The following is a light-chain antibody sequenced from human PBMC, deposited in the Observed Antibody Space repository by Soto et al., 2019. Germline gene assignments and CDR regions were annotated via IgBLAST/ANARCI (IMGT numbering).Light chain of an antibody. J-gene: IGKJ1*01. Sequence: EIVMRQSRRTVRPSPGDRVTVYCRASQSVSSNLVGYQQKPHAAPRRLIYGASTRTAGTPASLSGGGSGTEFILTIRSLLDEDFAVYYCQQYSTRWQTFGQGTKVDI. CDR2: GAS. V-gene: IGKV3D-15*01. CDR1: QSVSSN. CDR3: QQYSTRWQT.